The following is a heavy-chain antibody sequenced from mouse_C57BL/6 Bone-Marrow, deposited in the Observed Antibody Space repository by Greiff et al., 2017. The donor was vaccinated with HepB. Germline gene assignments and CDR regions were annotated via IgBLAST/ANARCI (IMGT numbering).Heavy chain of an antibody. CDR3: ARSLITTVVKDYAMDY. Sequence: QVQLQQPGAELVMPGASVKLSCKASGYTFTSYWMHWVKQRPGQGLEWIGEIDPSDSYTNYNQKFKGKSTLTVDKSSSTAYMQLSSLTSDDSAVYYCARSLITTVVKDYAMDYWGQGTSVTVSS. V-gene: IGHV1-69*01. CDR2: IDPSDSYT. D-gene: IGHD1-1*01. J-gene: IGHJ4*01. CDR1: GYTFTSYW.